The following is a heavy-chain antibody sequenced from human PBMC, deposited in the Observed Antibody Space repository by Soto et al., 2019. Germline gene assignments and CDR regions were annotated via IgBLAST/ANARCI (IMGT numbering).Heavy chain of an antibody. V-gene: IGHV5-10-1*01. CDR2: IDPFDSHT. CDR1: GETFTTYW. Sequence: GESLKISCSVSGETFTTYWISWVRQVPGKGLERVGRIDPFDSHTYYSPSFQGHVSISADKSISTVYLHWSSLNASDTAIYYCMNGVRRAMDVWGQGTTVTVSS. J-gene: IGHJ6*02. CDR3: MNGVRRAMDV. D-gene: IGHD2-8*01.